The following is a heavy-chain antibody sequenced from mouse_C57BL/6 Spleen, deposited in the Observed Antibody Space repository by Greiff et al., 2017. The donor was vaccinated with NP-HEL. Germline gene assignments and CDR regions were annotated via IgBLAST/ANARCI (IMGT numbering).Heavy chain of an antibody. Sequence: EVKVVESGGGLVKPGGSLKLSCAASGFTFSSYTMSWVRQTPEKRLEWVATISGGGGNTYYPDSVKGRFTISRDNAKNTLYLQMSSLRSEDTALYYCARQPNTGTDYFDYWGQGTTLTVSS. D-gene: IGHD4-1*01. CDR3: ARQPNTGTDYFDY. CDR2: ISGGGGNT. CDR1: GFTFSSYT. V-gene: IGHV5-9*01. J-gene: IGHJ2*01.